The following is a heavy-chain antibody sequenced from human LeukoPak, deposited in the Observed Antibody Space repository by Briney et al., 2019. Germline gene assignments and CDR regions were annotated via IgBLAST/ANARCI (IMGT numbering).Heavy chain of an antibody. J-gene: IGHJ4*02. Sequence: GGSLRLSCAASGFTFSSYGMHWVRQAPGKGLEWVAVIGYDGSNKYYADSAKGRFTISRDNSKNTLYLQMNSLRAEDTAVYYCAREDVYGSYQDYWGQGTLVTVSS. D-gene: IGHD3-16*02. CDR3: AREDVYGSYQDY. CDR1: GFTFSSYG. CDR2: IGYDGSNK. V-gene: IGHV3-33*01.